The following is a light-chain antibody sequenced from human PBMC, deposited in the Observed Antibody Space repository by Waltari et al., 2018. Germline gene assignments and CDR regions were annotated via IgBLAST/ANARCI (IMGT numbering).Light chain of an antibody. J-gene: IGKJ2*01. Sequence: EIVMTLSPATLSMSPGEVATLSCRPSQSVSNKLAWYQQKPGQAPRLLIYGASTRATGIPARFSGSGSGTEFTLTISSLQSEDFAIYVCQQYDDWPYTFGQGTKLDI. CDR1: QSVSNK. CDR3: QQYDDWPYT. CDR2: GAS. V-gene: IGKV3D-15*01.